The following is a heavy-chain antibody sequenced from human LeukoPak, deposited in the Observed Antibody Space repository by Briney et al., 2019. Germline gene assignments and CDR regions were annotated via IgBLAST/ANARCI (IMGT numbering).Heavy chain of an antibody. V-gene: IGHV4-59*08. D-gene: IGHD4-17*01. CDR3: ARHNYDDYVFDI. CDR1: GGSFSSYY. J-gene: IGHJ3*02. CDR2: INYSGSA. Sequence: SETLSLTCTVSGGSFSSYYISWIRQSPGKGLEWIAYINYSGSANYNPSLKSRITMSVDTSKQFSLSLSSVTAADTAVYYCARHNYDDYVFDIWGQGTKVTVSS.